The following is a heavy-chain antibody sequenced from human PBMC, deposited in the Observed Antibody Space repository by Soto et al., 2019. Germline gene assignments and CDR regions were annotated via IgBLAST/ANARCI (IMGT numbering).Heavy chain of an antibody. CDR3: AHSAIYTSNWFYFDQ. CDR2: IYWNDVK. J-gene: IGHJ4*02. CDR1: GFSLTTSGVG. V-gene: IGHV2-5*01. D-gene: IGHD6-13*01. Sequence: SGPTLVNPTQTLTLTCTFSGFSLTTSGVGVGWIRQPPGKALEWLALIYWNDVKRYSPSLKSRLTITKDTSKNQVVLTVTNMDPVDTATYSCAHSAIYTSNWFYFDQWGQGTQVTVSS.